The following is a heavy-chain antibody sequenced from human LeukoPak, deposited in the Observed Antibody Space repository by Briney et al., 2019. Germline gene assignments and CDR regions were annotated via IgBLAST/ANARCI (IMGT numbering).Heavy chain of an antibody. D-gene: IGHD6-6*01. J-gene: IGHJ4*02. Sequence: GRSLRLSCAASGFTFSSYAMHWVRQAPGKGLEWVAVISYDGSNKYYADSVKGRFTISRDNSKNTLYLQMNSLRAEDTAVYYCAREYSSSSPAPGYWGQGTLVTVSS. V-gene: IGHV3-30-3*01. CDR2: ISYDGSNK. CDR1: GFTFSSYA. CDR3: AREYSSSSPAPGY.